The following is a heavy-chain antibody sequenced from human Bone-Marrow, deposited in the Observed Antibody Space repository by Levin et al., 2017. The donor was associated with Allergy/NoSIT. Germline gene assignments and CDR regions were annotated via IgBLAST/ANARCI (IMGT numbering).Heavy chain of an antibody. CDR2: ISGSGGST. Sequence: GGSLRLSCAASGFTFSSYAMSWVRQAPGKGLEWVSAISGSGGSTYYADSVKGRFTISRDNSKNTLYLQMNSLRAEDTAVYYCAKDSCSSTSCYQRYYNWFDPWGQGTLVTVSS. J-gene: IGHJ5*02. CDR1: GFTFSSYA. V-gene: IGHV3-23*01. D-gene: IGHD2-2*01. CDR3: AKDSCSSTSCYQRYYNWFDP.